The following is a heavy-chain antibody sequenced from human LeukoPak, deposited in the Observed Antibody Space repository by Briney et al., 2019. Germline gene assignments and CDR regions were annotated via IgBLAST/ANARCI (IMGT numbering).Heavy chain of an antibody. J-gene: IGHJ4*02. CDR3: AKDGLYYDGSEHVYYFDS. V-gene: IGHV3-23*01. Sequence: GVPLRLSCAASGFTFSRSAMTWLRQGPGPGLEFFASIIYSGGATYYADSVKGRFTISRDNSKNTLYLQMNRLRAEDTALYYCAKDGLYYDGSEHVYYFDSWGQGTLVTVSP. CDR2: IIYSGGAT. CDR1: GFTFSRSA. D-gene: IGHD3-22*01.